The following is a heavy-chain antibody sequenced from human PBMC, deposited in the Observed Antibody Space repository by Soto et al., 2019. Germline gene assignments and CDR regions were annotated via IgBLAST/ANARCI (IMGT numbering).Heavy chain of an antibody. D-gene: IGHD3-22*01. CDR1: GGSISSGDYY. V-gene: IGHV4-30-4*01. J-gene: IGHJ4*02. CDR3: ATQLLGSSGFPFDY. CDR2: IYYSGST. Sequence: SETLSLTCTVSGGSISSGDYYWSWIRQPPGKGLEWIGYIYYSGSTYYNPSLKSRVTISVDTSKNQFSLKLSSVTAADTAVYYCATQLLGSSGFPFDYWGQGTLVTVS.